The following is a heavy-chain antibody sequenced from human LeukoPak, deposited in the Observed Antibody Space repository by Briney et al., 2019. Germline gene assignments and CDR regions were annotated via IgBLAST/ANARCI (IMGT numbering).Heavy chain of an antibody. CDR3: ARGSSFAFDY. CDR1: GDSLSRNSVA. D-gene: IGHD3-16*01. CDR2: KYSAYKDYN. J-gene: IGHJ4*02. Sequence: SQTLSLTCALSGDSLSRNSVACPSISQSPSRGLERLGKKYSAYKDYNECGVSIKGQKTINPDTSKNQCSRHLNSVTPEYTAVYYCARGSSFAFDYWGQGTLVTVSS. V-gene: IGHV6-1*01.